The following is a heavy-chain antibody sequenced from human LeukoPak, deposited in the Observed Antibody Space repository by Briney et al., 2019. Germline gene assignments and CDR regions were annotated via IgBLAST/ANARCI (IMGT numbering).Heavy chain of an antibody. CDR3: ARARITMVRGVHYYYYGMDV. CDR1: GGTFSSYA. V-gene: IGHV1-69*13. J-gene: IGHJ6*02. Sequence: SVKVSCKASGGTFSSYAISWVRQAPGQGLEWLGGIIPIFGTANYAQKSQGRVTITADESTSTAYMELSSLRSEDTAVYYCARARITMVRGVHYYYYGMDVWGQGTTVTVSS. CDR2: IIPIFGTA. D-gene: IGHD3-10*01.